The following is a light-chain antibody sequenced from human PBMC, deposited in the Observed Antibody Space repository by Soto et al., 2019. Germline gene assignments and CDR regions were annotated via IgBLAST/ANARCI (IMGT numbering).Light chain of an antibody. J-gene: IGKJ1*01. V-gene: IGKV4-1*01. Sequence: DIVLTQSPDSLAVSLGERATIKCKSSQSVLSSSNNKNYLAWYQHKPGQPPKLLIYWASTRESGVPDRFSGSWSGTDFTLTINSLQAEDVALYYCQQYYSSHGSWTFGQGTRVEFK. CDR3: QQYYSSHGSWT. CDR2: WAS. CDR1: QSVLSSSNNKNY.